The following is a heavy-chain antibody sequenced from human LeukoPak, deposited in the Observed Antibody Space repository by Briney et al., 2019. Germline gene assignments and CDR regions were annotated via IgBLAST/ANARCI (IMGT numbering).Heavy chain of an antibody. CDR2: IYHSGST. CDR1: GGSISSGAYY. D-gene: IGHD1-26*01. CDR3: ARLRSGVSDY. V-gene: IGHV4-30-2*01. J-gene: IGHJ4*02. Sequence: SETLSLTCTVSGGSISSGAYYWSWIRQPPGKGLEWIGYIYHSGSTYYNPSLKSRVTISVDRSKNQFSLKLSSVTAADTAVYYCARLRSGVSDYWGQGTLVTVSS.